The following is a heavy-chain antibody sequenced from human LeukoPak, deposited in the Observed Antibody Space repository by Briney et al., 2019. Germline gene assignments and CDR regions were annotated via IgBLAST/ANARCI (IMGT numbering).Heavy chain of an antibody. CDR2: IYYSGST. J-gene: IGHJ3*02. V-gene: IGHV4-59*01. Sequence: SETLSLTCAVSGGSISSYYWSWIRQPPGKGLEWIGYIYYSGSTNYNPSLKSRVTISVDTSKNQFSLKLSSVTAADTAVYYCARVGMRRDALDIWGQGTMVTVSS. D-gene: IGHD3-10*01. CDR3: ARVGMRRDALDI. CDR1: GGSISSYY.